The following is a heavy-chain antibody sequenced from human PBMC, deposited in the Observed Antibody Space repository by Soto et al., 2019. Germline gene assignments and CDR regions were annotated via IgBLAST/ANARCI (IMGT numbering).Heavy chain of an antibody. CDR3: AKCYYASGSYWGTWYDP. CDR1: GFAFKNYA. Sequence: EVQLLESGGGLVQPGGSLRLACAASGFAFKNYAMTWVRQAPGKGLDWVSAITGSSDHTYYADSVKGRFTISRDNSKNTLYLKMNSLRAEDTAVYYCAKCYYASGSYWGTWYDPWGRGTRVPVSS. D-gene: IGHD3-10*01. CDR2: ITGSSDHT. J-gene: IGHJ5*02. V-gene: IGHV3-23*01.